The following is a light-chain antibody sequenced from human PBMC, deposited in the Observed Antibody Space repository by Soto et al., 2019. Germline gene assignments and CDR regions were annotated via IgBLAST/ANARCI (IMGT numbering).Light chain of an antibody. CDR3: QLYFGATRV. Sequence: QAVVTQEPSLTVSPGGTVTLTCASSTGTVTSSFYPNWFQQKPGQPPRSLIYSTSNKYSWTPARFSGSLLGGKAALTLSDVQPEDEAVYYCQLYFGATRVFGGGTKVTVL. J-gene: IGLJ3*02. CDR2: STS. CDR1: TGTVTSSFY. V-gene: IGLV7-43*01.